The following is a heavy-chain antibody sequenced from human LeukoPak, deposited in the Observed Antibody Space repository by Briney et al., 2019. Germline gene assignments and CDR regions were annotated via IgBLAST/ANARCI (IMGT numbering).Heavy chain of an antibody. CDR3: SVNYCSGDSCYMF. Sequence: GGSLRLSCAASGFTFSSYAMHWVRQAPGKGLEWVAVISYDGSNKYYADSVKGRFTISRDDSKNTAYLQMNSLKNEDTAVYYCSVNYCSGDSCYMFWGQGTLVPVSS. D-gene: IGHD2-15*01. CDR2: ISYDGSNK. J-gene: IGHJ4*02. V-gene: IGHV3-30*04. CDR1: GFTFSSYA.